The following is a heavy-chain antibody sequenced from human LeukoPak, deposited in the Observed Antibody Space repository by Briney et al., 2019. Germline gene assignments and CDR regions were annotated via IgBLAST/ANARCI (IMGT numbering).Heavy chain of an antibody. D-gene: IGHD1-26*01. J-gene: IGHJ4*02. CDR3: ARGDERSYPFDY. CDR2: IYYSGST. Sequence: SETLSLTCTVSGGSISNHYWSWIRQPPGKGLEWIGYIYYSGSTNYNPSLKSRVTISVDTSKNQCSLKLSSVTAADTAVYYCARGDERSYPFDYWGQGTLVTVSS. CDR1: GGSISNHY. V-gene: IGHV4-59*11.